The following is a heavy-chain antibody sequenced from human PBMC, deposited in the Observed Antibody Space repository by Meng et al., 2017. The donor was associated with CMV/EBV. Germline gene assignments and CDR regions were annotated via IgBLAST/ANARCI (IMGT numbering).Heavy chain of an antibody. J-gene: IGHJ6*02. CDR2: INHSGST. D-gene: IGHD6-6*01. V-gene: IGHV4-34*01. Sequence: SETLSLTCAVYGGSFSGYYWSWIRQPPGKGLEWIGEINHSGSTNYNPSLKSRVTISVDTSKNQFSLKLSSVTAADTAVYYCARVISSSSYYCYGMDVWGQGTTVTVSS. CDR3: ARVISSSSYYCYGMDV. CDR1: GGSFSGYY.